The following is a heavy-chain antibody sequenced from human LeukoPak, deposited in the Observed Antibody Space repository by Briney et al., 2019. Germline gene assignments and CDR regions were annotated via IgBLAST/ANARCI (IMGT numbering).Heavy chain of an antibody. J-gene: IGHJ5*02. CDR2: ISHSGRTM. D-gene: IGHD5-12*01. CDR3: ARGQRSTPGPSFDP. CDR1: GFTFSDYY. Sequence: PGGSLRLSCAASGFTFSDYYMSWIRQAPGKGLEWVSYISHSGRTMYYADSVKGQFTISRDNARKSLYLQMNSLRAEDTAVYYCARGQRSTPGPSFDPWGQGTLVTVSS. V-gene: IGHV3-11*01.